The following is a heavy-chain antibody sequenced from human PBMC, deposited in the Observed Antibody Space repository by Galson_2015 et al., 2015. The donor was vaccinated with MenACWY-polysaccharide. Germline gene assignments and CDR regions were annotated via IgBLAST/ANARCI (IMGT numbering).Heavy chain of an antibody. CDR2: ISSDGKNA. V-gene: IGHV3-33*08. Sequence: LRLSCAASGFTFGSYAIHWARQAPGKGLEWVALISSDGKNAYYADSVRGRFTISRDNSKKTVSLEMNSLRNDDTAVYFCARDACSSVNCYSYFFYYMDVRGKGTTVSVSS. D-gene: IGHD2-2*01. CDR1: GFTFGSYA. CDR3: ARDACSSVNCYSYFFYYMDV. J-gene: IGHJ6*03.